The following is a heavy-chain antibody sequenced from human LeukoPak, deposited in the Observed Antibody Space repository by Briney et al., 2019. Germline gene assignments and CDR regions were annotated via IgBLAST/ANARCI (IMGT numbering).Heavy chain of an antibody. J-gene: IGHJ4*02. V-gene: IGHV1-69*05. CDR2: IIPIFGTA. CDR1: GGTFSRYP. Sequence: SVKVSCKASGGTFSRYPITWVRQAPGQGLEWMGGIIPIFGTANYAQKFQGRVTITRDTSASTAYMELSSLRSEDTAVYYCARVAIGYYDSSGYYGDFDYWGQGTLVTVSS. CDR3: ARVAIGYYDSSGYYGDFDY. D-gene: IGHD3-22*01.